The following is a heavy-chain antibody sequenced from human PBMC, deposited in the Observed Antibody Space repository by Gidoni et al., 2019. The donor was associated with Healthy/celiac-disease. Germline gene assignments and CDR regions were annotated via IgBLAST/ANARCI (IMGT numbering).Heavy chain of an antibody. J-gene: IGHJ3*02. CDR1: GVTFSSYS. V-gene: IGHV3-21*01. CDR2: ISSSSSYI. D-gene: IGHD3-10*01. CDR3: ARELGGFGAFDI. Sequence: EVQLVESGGGLVKPGGSLRLSCAASGVTFSSYSMNWVRQAPGKGLEWVSSISSSSSYIYYADSVKGRFTISRDNAKNSLYLQMNSLRAEDTAVYYCARELGGFGAFDIWGQGTMVTVSS.